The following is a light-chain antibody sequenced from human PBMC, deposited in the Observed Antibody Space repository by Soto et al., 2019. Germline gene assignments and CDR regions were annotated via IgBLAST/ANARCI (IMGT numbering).Light chain of an antibody. V-gene: IGLV7-43*01. Sequence: QTVVTQEPSLTVSPGGTVTLTCASSTGPVTTSHYPNWFQQKPGQPPRSLIYSTTNTHSWTPDRFSGSLLGGKAALTLSGVLPEDEADYYCVLYYGGAHVVFGGGTKLTVL. CDR2: STT. CDR3: VLYYGGAHVV. CDR1: TGPVTTSHY. J-gene: IGLJ2*01.